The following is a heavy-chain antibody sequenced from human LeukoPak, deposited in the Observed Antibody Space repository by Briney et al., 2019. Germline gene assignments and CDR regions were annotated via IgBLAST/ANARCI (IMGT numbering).Heavy chain of an antibody. Sequence: SVKVSCRASGGTFSSYAISWVRQAPGQGLEWMGGIIPIFGTANYAQKFQGRVTITADKSTSTAYMELSSLRSEDTAVYYCARGASGYSSGWYRRHNWFDPWGQGTLVTVSS. CDR3: ARGASGYSSGWYRRHNWFDP. V-gene: IGHV1-69*06. CDR2: IIPIFGTA. J-gene: IGHJ5*02. CDR1: GGTFSSYA. D-gene: IGHD6-19*01.